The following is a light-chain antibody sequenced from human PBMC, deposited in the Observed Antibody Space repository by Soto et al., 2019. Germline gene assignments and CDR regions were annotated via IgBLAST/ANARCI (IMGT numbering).Light chain of an antibody. J-gene: IGKJ4*01. V-gene: IGKV3-11*01. CDR2: DAS. CDR1: QSVSNY. Sequence: EIVLTQSPATLSLSPGERATLSCRASQSVSNYLAWYQQKPGQAPRLLIYDASNRATGIPARFSGSGSGTDFTLTISSLEPEDFAVYYCQQRSNWPLLTFGGGTRWRSN. CDR3: QQRSNWPLLT.